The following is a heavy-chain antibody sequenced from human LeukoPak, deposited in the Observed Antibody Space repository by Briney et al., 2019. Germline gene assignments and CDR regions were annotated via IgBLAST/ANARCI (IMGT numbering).Heavy chain of an antibody. CDR3: ARERPLWELPGSFDY. CDR1: GFTFSGSA. Sequence: PGGSLRLSCAASGFTFSGSAMHWVRQASGKGLEWVGRIRSKANSYATAYAASVKGRFTISRDDSKNTAYLQMNSLKTEDTAVYYCARERPLWELPGSFDYWGQGTLVTVSS. V-gene: IGHV3-73*01. D-gene: IGHD1-26*01. CDR2: IRSKANSYAT. J-gene: IGHJ4*02.